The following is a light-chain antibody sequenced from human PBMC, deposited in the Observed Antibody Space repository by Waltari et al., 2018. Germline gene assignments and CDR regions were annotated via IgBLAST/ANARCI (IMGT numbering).Light chain of an antibody. CDR3: QQLNSYPLT. CDR2: SAS. J-gene: IGKJ4*01. V-gene: IGKV1-9*01. Sequence: WFQQHPGNAPKLLIYSASTLQSGVPSRFSGSGSGTEFSLTISSLQPEDFATYYCQQLNSYPLTFGGGTKVEIK.